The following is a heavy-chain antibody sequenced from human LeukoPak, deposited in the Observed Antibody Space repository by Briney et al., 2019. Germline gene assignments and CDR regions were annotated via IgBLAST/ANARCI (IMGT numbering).Heavy chain of an antibody. CDR3: TRTNGYSSGWYSDY. Sequence: GGSLRLSCTASGFPFGDYAVTWFRQAPAKGLEWVGFIRNKVYGGTTEYAASVKGRFTISRDDSKSIAYLQVNSLKTEDTAAYYCTRTNGYSSGWYSDYWGQGTLVAVSS. V-gene: IGHV3-49*03. CDR1: GFPFGDYA. J-gene: IGHJ4*02. CDR2: IRNKVYGGTT. D-gene: IGHD6-19*01.